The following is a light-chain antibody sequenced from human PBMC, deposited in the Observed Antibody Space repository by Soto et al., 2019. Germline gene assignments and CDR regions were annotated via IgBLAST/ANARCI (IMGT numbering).Light chain of an antibody. J-gene: IGLJ2*01. CDR1: SGHSSNA. V-gene: IGLV4-69*01. Sequence: QSVLTQSPSASASLGASVKLTSTLSSGHSSNAIAWHQQQPEKGPRYLMKVNSDGSHSKGDGIPDRFSGSRSGAERYLTISSLQSEDEADYYCQTWGAGIVVFGGGTKLTVL. CDR3: QTWGAGIVV. CDR2: VNSDGSH.